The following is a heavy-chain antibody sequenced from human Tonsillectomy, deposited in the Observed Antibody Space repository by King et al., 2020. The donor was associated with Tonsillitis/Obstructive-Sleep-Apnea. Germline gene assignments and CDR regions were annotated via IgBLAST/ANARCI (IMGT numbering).Heavy chain of an antibody. D-gene: IGHD1-14*01. CDR3: ARGVIPGVYYYYYMDV. CDR1: GDSINNYY. Sequence: VQLQESGPGLVKPSETLSLTCAVSGDSINNYYWSWIRQPPGKGLEWIGCIYYSGNTNYNPSLRSRVTISADPSKNQLSLKLSSLSAADTAVYYCARGVIPGVYYYYYMDVWGRGTTVTVSS. CDR2: IYYSGNT. J-gene: IGHJ6*03. V-gene: IGHV4-59*08.